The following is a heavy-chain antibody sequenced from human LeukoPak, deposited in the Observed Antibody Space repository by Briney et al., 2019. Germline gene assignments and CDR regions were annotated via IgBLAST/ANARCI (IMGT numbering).Heavy chain of an antibody. J-gene: IGHJ4*02. CDR1: GFTVSSYY. Sequence: GGSLRLSCAASGFTVSSYYMSWVRQAPGKGLEWVSVIYSGGTTHYADSVRGRFTISRDNSKNTLYLQMNSLRAEDTAVYYCARDQKYSEGIAARPVKRPSSPLDYWGQGTLVTVSS. CDR3: ARDQKYSEGIAARPVKRPSSPLDY. V-gene: IGHV3-53*01. CDR2: IYSGGTT. D-gene: IGHD6-6*01.